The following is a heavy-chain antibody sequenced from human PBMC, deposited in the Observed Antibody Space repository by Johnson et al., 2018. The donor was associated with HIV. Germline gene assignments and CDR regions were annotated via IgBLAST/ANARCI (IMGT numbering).Heavy chain of an antibody. J-gene: IGHJ3*02. V-gene: IGHV3-66*02. CDR1: GFTVSSNY. CDR3: ARDGPTRLVGARGVFDAFDI. CDR2: IYSGGST. Sequence: VQLVESGGGLVQPGGSLRLSCAASGFTVSSNYMSWVRQAPGKGLEWVSVIYSGGSTYYADAVKGRFTISRGTSKNTLYLQMNSLRAEDTAVYYCARDGPTRLVGARGVFDAFDIWGQGTMVTVSS. D-gene: IGHD1-26*01.